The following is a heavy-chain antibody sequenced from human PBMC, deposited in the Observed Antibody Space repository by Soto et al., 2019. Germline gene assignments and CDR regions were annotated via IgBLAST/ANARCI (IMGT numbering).Heavy chain of an antibody. Sequence: ASVKVSCKASGGTFSSYAISWVRQAPGQGLEWMGGIIPIFGTANYAQKFQGRVTITADESTSTAYMELSSLRSEDTAVYYCARYSGRGSMSRTLYYFDYWGQGTLVTVSS. D-gene: IGHD3-10*01. J-gene: IGHJ4*02. V-gene: IGHV1-69*13. CDR2: IIPIFGTA. CDR3: ARYSGRGSMSRTLYYFDY. CDR1: GGTFSSYA.